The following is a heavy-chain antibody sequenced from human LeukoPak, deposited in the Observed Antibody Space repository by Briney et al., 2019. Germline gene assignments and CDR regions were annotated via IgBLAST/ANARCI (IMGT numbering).Heavy chain of an antibody. V-gene: IGHV3-23*01. CDR1: GFTFSSYS. J-gene: IGHJ3*02. D-gene: IGHD4-23*01. CDR2: ISGSGGST. CDR3: AKARVNSVPRDAFDI. Sequence: GGSLRLSCAASGFTFSSYSMNWVRQAPGKGLEWVSTISGSGGSTYYADSVKGRFTISRDNSKNTLYLQMNSLSAEDTAVYYCAKARVNSVPRDAFDIWGQGTMVTVSS.